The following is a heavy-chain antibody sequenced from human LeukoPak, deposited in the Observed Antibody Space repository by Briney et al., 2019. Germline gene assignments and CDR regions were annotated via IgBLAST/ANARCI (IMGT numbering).Heavy chain of an antibody. CDR3: ARSPLPDYYYYMDV. CDR1: GFTFSSYA. CDR2: ISSNGGST. J-gene: IGHJ6*03. Sequence: GGSLRLSCAASGFTFSSYAMHWVRQAPGKGLEYVSAISSNGGSTYYANSVKGRFTISRDNSKNTLYLQMGSLRAEDMAVYYCARSPLPDYYYYMDVWGKGPRSPSP. V-gene: IGHV3-64*01.